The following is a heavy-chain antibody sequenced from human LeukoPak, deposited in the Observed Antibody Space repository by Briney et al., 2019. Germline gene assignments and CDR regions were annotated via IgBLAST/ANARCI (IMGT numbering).Heavy chain of an antibody. CDR2: MDPNTGDT. D-gene: IGHD1-26*01. J-gene: IGHJ4*02. CDR1: GYTFTGYD. V-gene: IGHV1-8*01. Sequence: ASVRVSCKASGYTFTGYDINWVRQATGQGLEWMGWMDPNTGDTGYAQKFQGRVTMTRKSSIDTAYMELSGLRSEDTAVYYCTRGSLSGSSRDYLGQGTLLTVSS. CDR3: TRGSLSGSSRDY.